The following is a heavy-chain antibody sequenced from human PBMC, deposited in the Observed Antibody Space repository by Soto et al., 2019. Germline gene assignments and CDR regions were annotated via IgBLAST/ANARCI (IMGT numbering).Heavy chain of an antibody. Sequence: ASVKVSCKASGYTFTSYYMHWVRQAPGQGLEWMGIINPSGGSTSYAQKFQGRVTMTRDTSTSTVYMELSSLRSEDTAVYYCARSRAARSAGGGYCSGGSCYAVAFDIWGQGTMVTVSS. CDR3: ARSRAARSAGGGYCSGGSCYAVAFDI. V-gene: IGHV1-46*01. CDR2: INPSGGST. CDR1: GYTFTSYY. D-gene: IGHD2-15*01. J-gene: IGHJ3*02.